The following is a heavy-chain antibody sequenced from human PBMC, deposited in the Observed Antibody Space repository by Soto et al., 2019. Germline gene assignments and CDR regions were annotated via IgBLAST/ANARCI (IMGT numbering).Heavy chain of an antibody. J-gene: IGHJ4*02. CDR1: GFTFSSYW. CDR2: IKQDGSEK. D-gene: IGHD4-17*01. CDR3: AREAHDCGDYEDY. Sequence: GGSLRLSCAAPGFTFSSYWMSWVRQAPGKGLEWVANIKQDGSEKYYVDSVKGRFTISRDNAKNSLYLQMNSLRAEDTAVYYCAREAHDCGDYEDYWGQGTLVTVSS. V-gene: IGHV3-7*01.